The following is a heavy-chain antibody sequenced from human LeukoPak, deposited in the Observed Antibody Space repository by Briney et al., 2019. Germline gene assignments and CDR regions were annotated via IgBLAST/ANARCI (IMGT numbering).Heavy chain of an antibody. CDR2: IIPIFDTG. CDR1: GYTFSSYA. V-gene: IGHV1-69*13. CDR3: ASSYYYYYMDV. Sequence: GASVKVSCKTSGYTFSSYAISWVRQAPGQGLEWMGGIIPIFDTGNYAQKFQGRLTITADESTSTAYMELSSLRSEDTAVYYCASSYYYYYMDVWGKGTTVTVSS. J-gene: IGHJ6*03.